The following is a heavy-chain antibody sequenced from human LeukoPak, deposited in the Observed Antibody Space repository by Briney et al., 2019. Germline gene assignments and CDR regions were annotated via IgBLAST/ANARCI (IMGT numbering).Heavy chain of an antibody. J-gene: IGHJ5*02. V-gene: IGHV4-59*01. CDR3: ARDGMRRAAPKNWFDP. CDR2: IYYSGST. Sequence: SETLSLTCTVSGGSISSYYWSWIRQPPGKGLEWIGYIYYSGSTNYNPSLKSRVTISVDTSKNQFSLKLSSVTAADTAVYYCARDGMRRAAPKNWFDPWGQGTLVTVSS. CDR1: GGSISSYY. D-gene: IGHD6-13*01.